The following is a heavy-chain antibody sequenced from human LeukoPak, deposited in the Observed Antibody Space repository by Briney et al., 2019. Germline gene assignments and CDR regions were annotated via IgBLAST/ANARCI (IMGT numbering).Heavy chain of an antibody. CDR1: GGSISSSSYY. V-gene: IGHV4-39*01. CDR3: ARLVMRRFLEGNDY. CDR2: IYYSGST. J-gene: IGHJ4*02. D-gene: IGHD3-3*01. Sequence: ASETLSLTCTVSGGSISSSSYYRGWIRQPPGKGLEWIGSIYYSGSTYYNPSLKNRVTISVDTSKNQFSLKLSSVTAADTAVYYCARLVMRRFLEGNDYWGQGTLVTVSS.